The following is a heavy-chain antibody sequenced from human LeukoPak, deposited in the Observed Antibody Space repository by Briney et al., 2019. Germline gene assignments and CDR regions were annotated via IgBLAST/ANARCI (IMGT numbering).Heavy chain of an antibody. V-gene: IGHV1-69*15. D-gene: IGHD2-2*01. CDR3: ARGSLCSSTSCYYFDY. Sequence: SVKVSCKASGGTFSSYAISWVRQAPGQGLEWMGRIIPIFGTANYAQKFQGRVTITADESTSTAYMELSSLRSEDTAVYYCARGSLCSSTSCYYFDYWGQGTLVTVSS. CDR2: IIPIFGTA. J-gene: IGHJ4*02. CDR1: GGTFSSYA.